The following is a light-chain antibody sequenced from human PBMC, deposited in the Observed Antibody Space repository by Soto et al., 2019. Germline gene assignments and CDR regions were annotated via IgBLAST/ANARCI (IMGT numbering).Light chain of an antibody. J-gene: IGLJ3*02. CDR1: YSNFGANYD. V-gene: IGLV1-40*01. Sequence: QSVLTQPPSVSGAPGQRVTISCTGSYSNFGANYDVHWYQQFPGTAPRLLIYANNNRPSGVPDRFSGSKSGTSASLAITGLQAEDEADYYCQSYDNILNARVFGGGTKLTVL. CDR3: QSYDNILNARV. CDR2: ANN.